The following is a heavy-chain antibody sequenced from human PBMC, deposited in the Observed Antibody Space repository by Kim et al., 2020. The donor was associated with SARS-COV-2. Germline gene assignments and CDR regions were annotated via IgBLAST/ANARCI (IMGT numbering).Heavy chain of an antibody. CDR3: TLVVVAAASDYGMDV. D-gene: IGHD2-15*01. Sequence: GGSLRLSCAASGFTFSNAWMSWVRQAPGKGLEWVGRIKSKTDGGTTDYAAPVKGRFTISRDDSKNTLYLQMNSLKTEDTAVYYCTLVVVAAASDYGMDVWGQGTTVTVSS. CDR1: GFTFSNAW. V-gene: IGHV3-15*01. J-gene: IGHJ6*02. CDR2: IKSKTDGGTT.